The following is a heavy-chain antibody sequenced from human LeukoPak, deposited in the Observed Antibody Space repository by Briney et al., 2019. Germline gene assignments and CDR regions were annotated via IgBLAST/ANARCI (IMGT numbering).Heavy chain of an antibody. Sequence: GGSLRLSCAASGFTVSSNYMSWVRQAPGKGLEWVSVIYSGGSTYYADSVKGRFTISRDNSKNTLYLQMNSLRAEDTAVYYCARDRLHEDEGYYGMDVWGQGTTVTVSS. D-gene: IGHD2-15*01. V-gene: IGHV3-66*01. CDR1: GFTVSSNY. J-gene: IGHJ6*02. CDR2: IYSGGST. CDR3: ARDRLHEDEGYYGMDV.